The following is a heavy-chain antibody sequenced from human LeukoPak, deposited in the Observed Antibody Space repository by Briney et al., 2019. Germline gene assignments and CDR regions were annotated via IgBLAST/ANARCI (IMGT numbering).Heavy chain of an antibody. V-gene: IGHV1-18*01. D-gene: IGHD3-22*01. CDR1: GYTFTSYG. CDR3: ARDWDYDSSGYYYIDY. J-gene: IGHJ4*02. Sequence: ASVKVSCKASGYTFTSYGISWVRQAPGQGLEWMGWISAYNVNTNYAQKLQGRVTMTTDTSTSTAYMELRSLRSDDTAVYYCARDWDYDSSGYYYIDYWGQGTLVTVSS. CDR2: ISAYNVNT.